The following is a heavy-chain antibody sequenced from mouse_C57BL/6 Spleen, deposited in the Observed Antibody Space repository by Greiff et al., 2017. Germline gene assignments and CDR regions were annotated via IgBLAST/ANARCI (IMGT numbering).Heavy chain of an antibody. Sequence: QVQLKESGAELVKPGASVKISCKASGYAFSSYWMNWVKQRPGKGLEWIGQIYPGDGDTNYNGKFKGKATLTADKSSSTAYMQLSSLTSEDSAVYFCARSDDYGSSYEDYWGQGTTLTVSS. CDR1: GYAFSSYW. V-gene: IGHV1-80*01. CDR2: IYPGDGDT. D-gene: IGHD1-1*01. CDR3: ARSDDYGSSYEDY. J-gene: IGHJ2*01.